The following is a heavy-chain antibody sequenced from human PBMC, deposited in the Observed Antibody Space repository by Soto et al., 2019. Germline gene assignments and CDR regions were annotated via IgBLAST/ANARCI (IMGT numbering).Heavy chain of an antibody. CDR1: GGSFSGYY. V-gene: IGHV4-34*01. Sequence: SETLSLTCAVYGGSFSGYYWSWIRQPPGKGLEWIGEINHSGSTNYNPSLKSRVTISVDTSKNQFSLKLSSVTAADTAVYYCARALTGDHYYYYYYMDVWGKGTTVTVSS. CDR3: ARALTGDHYYYYYYMDV. J-gene: IGHJ6*03. D-gene: IGHD7-27*01. CDR2: INHSGST.